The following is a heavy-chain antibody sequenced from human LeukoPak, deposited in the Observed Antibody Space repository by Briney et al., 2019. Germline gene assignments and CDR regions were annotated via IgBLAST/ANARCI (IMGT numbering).Heavy chain of an antibody. Sequence: GGSLRLSCAASGFTFSSYSMNWVRQAPGKGLEWVSYISSSSSTIYYADSVKGRFTISRDNAKNSLYLQMNSLRAEDTAVYYCASVIEIKRYSGYDYSGYWGQGTLVTVSS. CDR1: GFTFSSYS. CDR2: ISSSSSTI. CDR3: ASVIEIKRYSGYDYSGY. J-gene: IGHJ4*02. V-gene: IGHV3-48*04. D-gene: IGHD5-12*01.